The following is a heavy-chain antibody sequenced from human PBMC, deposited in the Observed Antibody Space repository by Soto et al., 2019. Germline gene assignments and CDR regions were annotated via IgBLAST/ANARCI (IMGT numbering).Heavy chain of an antibody. D-gene: IGHD1-26*01. J-gene: IGHJ6*02. CDR3: AKGGAIVAAGTRVYLYNAMDV. CDR1: GYTFTGYY. CDR2: INPNSGDT. V-gene: IGHV1-2*02. Sequence: QVQLVQSGTEVKRPGDSVKVSCKASGYTFTGYYVHWVRQAPGQGLEWMGWINPNSGDTYLAQRFQGRVTMNRDTSIGTAYMELRGLTSDDTAEYYCAKGGAIVAAGTRVYLYNAMDVWGHRTTVTVSS.